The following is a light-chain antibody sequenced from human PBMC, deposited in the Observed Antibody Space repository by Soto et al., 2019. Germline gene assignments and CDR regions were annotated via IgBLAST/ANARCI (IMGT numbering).Light chain of an antibody. Sequence: DLQMTQSPSTLSASVGDRVTITCRASQSISSWLAWYQQKPGTAPKLLIYKASTLESGVPSRFSGSRSGTEFTLTVSSLQPDDFATYYCQQYNDSLPYTFGQGTRLEI. CDR2: KAS. J-gene: IGKJ5*01. CDR1: QSISSW. CDR3: QQYNDSLPYT. V-gene: IGKV1-5*03.